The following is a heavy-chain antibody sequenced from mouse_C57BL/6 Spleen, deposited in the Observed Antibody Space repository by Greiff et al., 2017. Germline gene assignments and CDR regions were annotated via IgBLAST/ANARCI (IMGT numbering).Heavy chain of an antibody. V-gene: IGHV1-39*01. Sequence: VQLQQSGPELVKPGASVKISCKASGYSFTDYNMNWVKQSNGKSLEWIGVINPNYGTTSYNQKFKGKATLTVDQASSTAYMQLNSRTAEDSAVYYCSMTTVGYFDVWGTGTTVTVSS. CDR3: SMTTVGYFDV. D-gene: IGHD1-1*01. CDR2: INPNYGTT. CDR1: GYSFTDYN. J-gene: IGHJ1*03.